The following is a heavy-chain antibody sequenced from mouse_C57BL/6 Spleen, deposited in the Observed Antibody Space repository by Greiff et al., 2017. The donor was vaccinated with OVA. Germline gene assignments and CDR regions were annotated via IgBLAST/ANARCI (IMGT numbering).Heavy chain of an antibody. V-gene: IGHV6-3*01. J-gene: IGHJ3*01. CDR2: IRLKSDNYAT. Sequence: EVQVVESGGGLVQPGGSMKLSCVASGFTFSNYWMNWVRQSPEKGLEWVAQIRLKSDNYATHYAESVKGRFTISRDDSKSSVYLQMNNLRAEDTGSYYCTRGFDYYGSSWFAYWGQGTLVTVSA. CDR1: GFTFSNYW. D-gene: IGHD1-1*01. CDR3: TRGFDYYGSSWFAY.